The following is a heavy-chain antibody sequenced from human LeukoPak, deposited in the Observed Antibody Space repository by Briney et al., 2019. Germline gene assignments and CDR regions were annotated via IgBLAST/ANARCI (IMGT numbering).Heavy chain of an antibody. D-gene: IGHD2-15*01. CDR1: GYTFTSYG. J-gene: IGHJ4*02. V-gene: IGHV1-18*01. CDR3: ARRRDRYCSGGSCYSYYFDY. Sequence: ASVKVSCKASGYTFTSYGISWVRQAPGQGLEWMGWISAYNGNTNYVQKLQGRVTMTTDTSTSTAYMELRSLRSDDTAVYYCARRRDRYCSGGSCYSYYFDYWGQGTLVTVSS. CDR2: ISAYNGNT.